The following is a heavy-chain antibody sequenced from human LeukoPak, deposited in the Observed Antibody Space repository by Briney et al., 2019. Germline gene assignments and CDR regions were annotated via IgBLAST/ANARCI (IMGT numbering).Heavy chain of an antibody. CDR1: GGSFSAYY. Sequence: SETLSLTCAVYGGSFSAYYWSWIRQPPGKGLEWIGEINHSGSTDYNPSLKNRVTLSVDTSKNHFSLRLSSVTAADTAVYFCARGFANSDYFDYWGQGTLVTVSS. V-gene: IGHV4-34*01. J-gene: IGHJ4*02. CDR2: INHSGST. D-gene: IGHD1/OR15-1a*01. CDR3: ARGFANSDYFDY.